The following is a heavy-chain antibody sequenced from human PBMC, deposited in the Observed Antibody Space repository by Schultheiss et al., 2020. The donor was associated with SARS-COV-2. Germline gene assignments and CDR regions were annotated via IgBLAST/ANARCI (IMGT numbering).Heavy chain of an antibody. CDR3: ARAYGDYGVAEYFQH. J-gene: IGHJ1*01. D-gene: IGHD4-17*01. CDR1: GYTFTSYA. CDR2: INAGNGNT. V-gene: IGHV1-3*01. Sequence: ASVKVSCKASGYTFTSYAMHWVRQAPGQRLEWMGWINAGNGNTKYSQKFQGRVTITRDTSASTAYMELRSLRSDDTAVYYCARAYGDYGVAEYFQHWGQGTLVTVSS.